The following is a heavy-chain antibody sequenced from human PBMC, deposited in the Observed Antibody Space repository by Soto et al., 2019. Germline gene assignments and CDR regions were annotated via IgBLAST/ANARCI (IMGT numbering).Heavy chain of an antibody. V-gene: IGHV4-39*01. D-gene: IGHD6-13*01. Sequence: SETLSLTCTVSGGSISSSIYYWGWIRQPPGKGLEWIGSIYYSGSTYYNPSLKSRVTISVDTSKNQFSLKLSSVTAADTAVYYCARHFRNSSSWYKPAYYYGMDVWGQGTTVTVSS. CDR2: IYYSGST. CDR1: GGSISSSIYY. J-gene: IGHJ6*02. CDR3: ARHFRNSSSWYKPAYYYGMDV.